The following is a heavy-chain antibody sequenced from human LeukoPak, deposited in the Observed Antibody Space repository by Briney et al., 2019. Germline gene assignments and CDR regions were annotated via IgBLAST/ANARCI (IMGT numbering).Heavy chain of an antibody. J-gene: IGHJ5*02. D-gene: IGHD2-2*01. CDR1: GDSVSSNRVT. CDR2: TYYRSTWYN. V-gene: IGHV6-1*01. Sequence: SQTLSLTCAISGDSVSSNRVTWNWIRQSPSRGLEWLGRTYYRSTWYNDYAVSVRGRITVNTDTSRNQFSLHLNSVTPEDTAVYYCARRLTQYDCFDPWGQGTLVTVSS. CDR3: ARRLTQYDCFDP.